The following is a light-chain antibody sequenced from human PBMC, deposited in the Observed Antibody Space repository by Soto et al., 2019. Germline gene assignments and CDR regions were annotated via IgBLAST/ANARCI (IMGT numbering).Light chain of an antibody. CDR1: QGVSRNY. CDR3: QQRSNWPPP. V-gene: IGKV3-11*01. J-gene: IGKJ5*01. CDR2: DAS. Sequence: EIVLPQSPGTLSLSPGERATLSCRASQGVSRNYLAWYQQKPGQAPRLLMYDASNRATGIPARFSGSGSGTDFTLTISSLEPEDFAVYYCQQRSNWPPPFGQGTRLEVK.